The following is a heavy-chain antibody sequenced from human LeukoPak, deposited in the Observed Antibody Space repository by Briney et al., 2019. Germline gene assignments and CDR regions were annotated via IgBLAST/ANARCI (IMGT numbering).Heavy chain of an antibody. V-gene: IGHV3-23*01. CDR1: GFPFSSYA. CDR3: SKDLYGDYGDDY. D-gene: IGHD4-17*01. CDR2: ISGSDGNT. Sequence: GGSLRLSCAASGFPFSSYAMSWVRQAPGKGLDWVSGISGSDGNTYYADSVKGRFTIYRDNSKNPLSLQMNSLRVEDTAVYYCSKDLYGDYGDDYWGQGTLVTVSS. J-gene: IGHJ4*02.